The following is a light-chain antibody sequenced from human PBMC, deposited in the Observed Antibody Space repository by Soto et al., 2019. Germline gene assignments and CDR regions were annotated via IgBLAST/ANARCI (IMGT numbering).Light chain of an antibody. CDR1: QSVSSS. J-gene: IGKJ2*01. CDR3: QQRSNWPPENT. Sequence: EIVLTQSPATLSLSPGARATLSCRASQSVSSSLAWYQQKSGQAPRLLIYDASNRATGIPARFSGSGSGTDFTLTISSLEAEDFAVYYCQQRSNWPPENTFGQGTKLEI. CDR2: DAS. V-gene: IGKV3-11*01.